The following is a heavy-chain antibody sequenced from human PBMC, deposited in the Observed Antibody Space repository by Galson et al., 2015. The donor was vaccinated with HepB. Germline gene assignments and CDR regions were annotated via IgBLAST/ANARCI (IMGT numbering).Heavy chain of an antibody. CDR1: GFTFSSYW. J-gene: IGHJ6*02. CDR3: ARESNNYSNGPAGYYGMDV. Sequence: SLRLSCAASGFTFSSYWMSWVRQAPGKGLEWVANIKQDGSEKYYVDSVKGRFTISRDNAKNSLYLQMNSLRAEDTAVYYCARESNNYSNGPAGYYGMDVWGQGTTVTVSS. V-gene: IGHV3-7*03. CDR2: IKQDGSEK. D-gene: IGHD4-11*01.